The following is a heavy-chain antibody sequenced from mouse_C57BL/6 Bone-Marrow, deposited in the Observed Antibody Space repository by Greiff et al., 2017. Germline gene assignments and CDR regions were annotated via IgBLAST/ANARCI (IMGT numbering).Heavy chain of an antibody. CDR1: GFSLTSYG. V-gene: IGHV2-2*01. Sequence: VQRVESGPGLVQPSQSLSITCTVSGFSLTSYGVHWVRQSPGKGLEWLGVIWSGGGTDYNAAFISRLSISKDNSKTQVFFKLISLQADDTAIYYCARNGVRAMDYWGQGTSVTVSS. CDR3: ARNGVRAMDY. CDR2: IWSGGGT. J-gene: IGHJ4*01.